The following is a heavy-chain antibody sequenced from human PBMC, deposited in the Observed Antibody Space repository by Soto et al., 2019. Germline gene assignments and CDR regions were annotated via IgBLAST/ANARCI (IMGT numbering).Heavy chain of an antibody. J-gene: IGHJ5*02. CDR2: IWFYGSHE. D-gene: IGHD3-22*01. CDR3: ARDCHYDTSGYYEGGWIDP. Sequence: QAQLVESGGGVVQPGRSLRLSCAASGFTFNNYGMHWVRQAPGKGLEWVALIWFYGSHEYYADSVKGRFSISRDNSKNTVYLEMSSLRGDDTAVYYCARDCHYDTSGYYEGGWIDPWGQGTLVTVSS. V-gene: IGHV3-33*01. CDR1: GFTFNNYG.